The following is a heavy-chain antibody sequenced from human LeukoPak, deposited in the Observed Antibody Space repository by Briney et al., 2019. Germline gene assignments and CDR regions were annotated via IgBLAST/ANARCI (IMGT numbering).Heavy chain of an antibody. CDR1: GYTFTSYY. CDR2: INPSGGST. J-gene: IGHJ2*01. D-gene: IGHD1-1*01. V-gene: IGHV1-46*01. CDR3: ARDWAQLGYFDL. Sequence: ASVKVSCKASGYTFTSYYMHWVRQAPGQGLECMGIINPSGGSTSYAQKFQGRVTMTRDTSTSTVYMELSSLRSEDTAVYYCARDWAQLGYFDLWGRGTLVTVSS.